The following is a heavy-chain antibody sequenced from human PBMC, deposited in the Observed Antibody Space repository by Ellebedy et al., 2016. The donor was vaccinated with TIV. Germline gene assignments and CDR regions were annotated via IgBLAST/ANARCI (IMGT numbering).Heavy chain of an antibody. D-gene: IGHD6-25*01. V-gene: IGHV4-59*12. CDR3: ARVGLHRGEAAATPLFDS. CDR1: GGSISSYY. CDR2: IYYSGST. J-gene: IGHJ4*02. Sequence: SETLSLTCTVSGGSISSYYWTWIRQSPGKGLEWIGYIYYSGSTNYNPSLKSRVTIVVDTTKNQVSLDLSSVTAADTAVYYCARVGLHRGEAAATPLFDSWGPGILVTVSS.